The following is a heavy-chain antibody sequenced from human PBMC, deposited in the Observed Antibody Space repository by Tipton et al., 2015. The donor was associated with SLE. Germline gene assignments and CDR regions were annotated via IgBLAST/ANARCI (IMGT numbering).Heavy chain of an antibody. J-gene: IGHJ4*02. V-gene: IGHV4-4*07. Sequence: TLSLTCTVSGGSLSSSYWSWIRQPAGKGRGWIGRNYTSGSTNYNPSLKRRGTMSVDTSKNQFSLKLSSVTAADTAVYYCARRAVALNPFDYWGQGTLVTVSS. CDR1: GGSLSSSY. CDR3: ARRAVALNPFDY. D-gene: IGHD6-19*01. CDR2: NYTSGST.